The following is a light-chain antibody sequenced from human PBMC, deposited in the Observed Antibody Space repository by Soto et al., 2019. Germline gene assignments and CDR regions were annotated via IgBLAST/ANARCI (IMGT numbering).Light chain of an antibody. CDR1: STDFVSYNR. CDR2: EAS. Sequence: QSVLTQPPSVSGSPGQSVTISCTGTSTDFVSYNRVSWYQQPPGTAPKLIIYEASNRPSGVPDRFSGSKSGNTASLTISGLQAADEADYYCNSYTSNNTYVFGTGTKVTVL. V-gene: IGLV2-18*02. J-gene: IGLJ1*01. CDR3: NSYTSNNTYV.